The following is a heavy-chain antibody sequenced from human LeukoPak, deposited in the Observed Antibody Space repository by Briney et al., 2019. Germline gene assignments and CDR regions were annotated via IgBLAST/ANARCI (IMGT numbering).Heavy chain of an antibody. D-gene: IGHD6-19*01. CDR3: AKVFTGYSSGWYDD. V-gene: IGHV3-30*02. CDR1: GFTFSSYG. Sequence: GGSLRLSCAASGFTFSSYGMHWVRQAPGKGLEWVAFIRYDGSNKYYADSVKGRFTISRDNSKNTLYLQMNSLRAEDTAVYYCAKVFTGYSSGWYDDWGQGTLVTVSS. CDR2: IRYDGSNK. J-gene: IGHJ5*02.